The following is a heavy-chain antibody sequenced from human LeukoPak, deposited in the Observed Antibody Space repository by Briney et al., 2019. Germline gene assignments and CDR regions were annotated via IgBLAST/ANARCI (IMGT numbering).Heavy chain of an antibody. J-gene: IGHJ4*02. CDR3: AKSIMITFGGVIVIPNYYFYY. V-gene: IGHV3-23*01. Sequence: PGGSLRLSCAASGFTFSSYAMSWVRQAPGKGLEWVSAISGSGGSTYYADSVKGRFTISRDNSKNTLYLQMNSLRAEDTAVYYCAKSIMITFGGVIVIPNYYFYYWGQGTLVTVSS. CDR1: GFTFSSYA. D-gene: IGHD3-16*02. CDR2: ISGSGGST.